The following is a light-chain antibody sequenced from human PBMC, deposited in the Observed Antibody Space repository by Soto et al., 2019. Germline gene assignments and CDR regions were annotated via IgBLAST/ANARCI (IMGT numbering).Light chain of an antibody. CDR1: QSVSGSY. J-gene: IGKJ1*01. CDR2: GAS. Sequence: EIVLTQSPGTLSLSPGERATLSCRASQSVSGSYVAWYQQKPGQAPRLLIYGASSRATGIPDRFSGSGSGTDFTLTISRLEPEDFAVYYCQQHGSSTWTFGQGTKVDIK. CDR3: QQHGSSTWT. V-gene: IGKV3-20*01.